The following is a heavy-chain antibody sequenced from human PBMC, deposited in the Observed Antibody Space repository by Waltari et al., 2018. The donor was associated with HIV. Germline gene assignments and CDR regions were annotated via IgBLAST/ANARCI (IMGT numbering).Heavy chain of an antibody. CDR3: AREEGEHCGGDCYPRDGMDV. D-gene: IGHD2-21*01. CDR1: GFTFSTYS. CDR2: ISGSSSYI. J-gene: IGHJ6*02. V-gene: IGHV3-21*01. Sequence: EEQLVESGGGLVKPGGSLRLSCAASGFTFSTYSMNWVRQAPGKGLEWVSSISGSSSYIYYADSVKGRFTISRDNDKNSLYLRMNSLRAEDTGVYYCAREEGEHCGGDCYPRDGMDVWGQGTTVTVSS.